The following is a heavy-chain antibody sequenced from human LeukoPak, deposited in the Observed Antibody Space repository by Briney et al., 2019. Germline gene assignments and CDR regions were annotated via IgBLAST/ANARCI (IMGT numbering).Heavy chain of an antibody. CDR2: IYYSGST. J-gene: IGHJ3*02. V-gene: IGHV4-39*01. CDR3: ARHGDGPRIYSVAFDI. CDR1: GGSISSSSYY. Sequence: SETLSLTCTASGGSISSSSYYWGWIRQPPGKGLEWIGSIYYSGSTYYNPSLKSRVTISVDTSKNQFSLKPSSATAADTAVYYCARHGDGPRIYSVAFDIWGQGTMVTVSS. D-gene: IGHD5-12*01.